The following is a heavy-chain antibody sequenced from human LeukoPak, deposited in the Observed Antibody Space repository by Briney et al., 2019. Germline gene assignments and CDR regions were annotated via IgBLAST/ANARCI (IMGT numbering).Heavy chain of an antibody. CDR1: GFTLSSYG. CDR3: ARDGGRGKQQLVHFDY. Sequence: GGSLRLSCAVSGFTLSSYGMHWVRQAPGKGLEWVAFIRYDGSNKYYADSAKGQFTNSKDNSKNTLYLQMNSLRAEDTAVYYCARDGGRGKQQLVHFDYSGQGTPVTVSS. D-gene: IGHD6-13*01. CDR2: IRYDGSNK. J-gene: IGHJ4*02. V-gene: IGHV3-30*02.